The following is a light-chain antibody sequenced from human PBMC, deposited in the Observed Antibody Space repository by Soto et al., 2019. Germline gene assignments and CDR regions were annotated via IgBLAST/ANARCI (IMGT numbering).Light chain of an antibody. CDR2: EVS. Sequence: QSVLTQPASVSGSPGQSITISCTGTSSDVGGYNYVSWYQQHPGKAPKLMIYEVSNRPSGVSNRFSGSKSGNMASLTISGLQAEDEADYYCSSYTSSSTPVFGGGTKVTVL. J-gene: IGLJ3*02. CDR1: SSDVGGYNY. CDR3: SSYTSSSTPV. V-gene: IGLV2-14*01.